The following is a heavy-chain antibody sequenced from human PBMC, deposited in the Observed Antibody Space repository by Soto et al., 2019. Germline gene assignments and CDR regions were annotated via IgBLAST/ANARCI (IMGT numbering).Heavy chain of an antibody. Sequence: EVQLVESGGGLVQPGGSLRLSCAASGFTFSDHYMDWVRQAPGKGLEWVGRSKTRANSYTTEYAASVKGRFSISRDDSKNSLYLQKSSLKTDDTAVYYCARESAYEAIWGQGTLVTVSS. CDR1: GFTFSDHY. CDR2: SKTRANSYTT. D-gene: IGHD5-12*01. J-gene: IGHJ4*02. V-gene: IGHV3-72*01. CDR3: ARESAYEAI.